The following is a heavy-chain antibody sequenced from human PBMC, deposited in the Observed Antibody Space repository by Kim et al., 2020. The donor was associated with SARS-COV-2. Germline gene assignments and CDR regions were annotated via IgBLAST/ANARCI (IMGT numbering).Heavy chain of an antibody. V-gene: IGHV4-59*09. D-gene: IGHD3-10*01. J-gene: IGHJ4*02. Sequence: GSTNYNASLESRVTISVDTSKSQVSLKLSSVTAADTAVYYCARGQTYYSKWGQGTLVIVSS. CDR3: ARGQTYYSK. CDR2: GST.